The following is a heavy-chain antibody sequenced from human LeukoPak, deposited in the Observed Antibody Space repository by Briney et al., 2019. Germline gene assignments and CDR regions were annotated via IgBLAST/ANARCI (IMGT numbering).Heavy chain of an antibody. D-gene: IGHD5-18*01. V-gene: IGHV4-59*01. CDR2: IYYSGST. Sequence: SETLSLTCTVSGGSISSYYWSWIRQPPGKGLEWIGYIYYSGSTNYNPSLKSRVTISVDTSKNQFSLKLSSVTAADTAVYYCAKDYGYSYGYAFDYWGQGTLVTVSS. CDR3: AKDYGYSYGYAFDY. CDR1: GGSISSYY. J-gene: IGHJ4*02.